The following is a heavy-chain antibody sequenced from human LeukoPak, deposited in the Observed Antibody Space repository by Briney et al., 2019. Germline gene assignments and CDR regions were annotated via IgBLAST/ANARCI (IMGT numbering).Heavy chain of an antibody. CDR3: ARDMFGIAAAGTDY. V-gene: IGHV3-21*05. Sequence: PGASLRHSSAASAFTFSSYSMNWVRQAAGKGLNRVSYIRSSSSYIYYAVSLNGPFTTSRDNANNSLYLQINSLRAEDTAVYYCARDMFGIAAAGTDYWGQGTLVTVSS. CDR1: AFTFSSYS. D-gene: IGHD6-13*01. CDR2: IRSSSSYI. J-gene: IGHJ4*02.